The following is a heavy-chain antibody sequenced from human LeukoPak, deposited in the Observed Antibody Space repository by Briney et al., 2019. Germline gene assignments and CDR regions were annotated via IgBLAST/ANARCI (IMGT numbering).Heavy chain of an antibody. CDR2: ISYDGSNK. V-gene: IGHV3-30*04. J-gene: IGHJ4*02. CDR1: GFTFSSYA. CDR3: ARDRANYFDY. Sequence: GGSLRLSCAASGFTFSSYAMHWVRQAPGKGLEWVAVISYDGSNKYYADSVKGRFTISRDNSKNTLHLQMNSLRAEDTAVYYCARDRANYFDYWGQGTLVTVSS.